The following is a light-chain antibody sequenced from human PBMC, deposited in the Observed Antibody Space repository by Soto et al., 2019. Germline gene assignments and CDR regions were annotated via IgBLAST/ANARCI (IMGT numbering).Light chain of an antibody. CDR3: TSYTSSSTYV. CDR1: SSDVGGYNY. J-gene: IGLJ1*01. CDR2: EVR. Sequence: QSVLTQPASVSGSPGQSITISCTGTSSDVGGYNYVSWYQQHPGKAPKLLIYEVRHRPSGISNRFSSSKSGNTASLTISGLQAEDEADFYCTSYTSSSTYVFGTGTKVTVL. V-gene: IGLV2-14*01.